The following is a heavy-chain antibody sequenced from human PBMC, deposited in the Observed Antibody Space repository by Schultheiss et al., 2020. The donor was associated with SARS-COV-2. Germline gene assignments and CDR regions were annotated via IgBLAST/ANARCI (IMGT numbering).Heavy chain of an antibody. CDR2: ISSSGSTI. V-gene: IGHV3-48*03. J-gene: IGHJ6*02. D-gene: IGHD2-8*01. CDR3: AREMGRDCTNGVCYVREYYYYGMDV. CDR1: GFTFSSYE. Sequence: GGSLRLSCAASGFTFSSYEMNWVRQAPGKGLEWVSYISSSGSTIYYADSVKGRFTISRDNAKNSLYLQMNSLRAEDTAVYYCAREMGRDCTNGVCYVREYYYYGMDVWGQGTTVTVSS.